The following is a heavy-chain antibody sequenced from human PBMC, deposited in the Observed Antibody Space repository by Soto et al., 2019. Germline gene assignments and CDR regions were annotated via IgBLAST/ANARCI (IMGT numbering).Heavy chain of an antibody. CDR2: IYYSGST. CDR1: GGSISSSSYY. CDR3: ARLGAVAGSYYYYGMDV. V-gene: IGHV4-39*01. J-gene: IGHJ6*02. D-gene: IGHD6-19*01. Sequence: PSETLSLTCTVPGGSISSSSYYWGWIRQPPGKGLEWIGSIYYSGSTYYNPSLKSRVTISVDTSKNQFSLKLSSVTAADTAVYYCARLGAVAGSYYYYGMDVWGQGTTVTVSS.